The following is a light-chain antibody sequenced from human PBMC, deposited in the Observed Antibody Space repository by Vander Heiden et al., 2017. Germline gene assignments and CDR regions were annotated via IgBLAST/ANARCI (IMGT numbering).Light chain of an antibody. CDR1: QNIRYY. J-gene: IGKJ1*01. CDR3: QQSYSIPWT. V-gene: IGKV1-39*01. CDR2: AAS. Sequence: DIQMTQSPSSLSASVGDRVTITCRASQNIRYYLNWYQQKPGKAPKLLIYAASTLQSGVPSTFSGSGSGTDFTLTIISLQPEDFAAYYCQQSYSIPWTFGQGTKVEIE.